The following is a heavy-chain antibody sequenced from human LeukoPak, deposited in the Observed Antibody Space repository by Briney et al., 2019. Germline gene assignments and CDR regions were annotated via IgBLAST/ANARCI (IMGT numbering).Heavy chain of an antibody. CDR3: ARGAGNSYGYGNYYFDY. D-gene: IGHD5-18*01. Sequence: SEILSLTCTVSGGSISSGGYSWSWIRQHPGKGLEWIGYIYYSGSTYYNPSLKSRVTISVDTSKSQFSLKLSSVTAADTAVYYCARGAGNSYGYGNYYFDYWGQGTLVTVSS. J-gene: IGHJ4*02. V-gene: IGHV4-31*03. CDR1: GGSISSGGYS. CDR2: IYYSGST.